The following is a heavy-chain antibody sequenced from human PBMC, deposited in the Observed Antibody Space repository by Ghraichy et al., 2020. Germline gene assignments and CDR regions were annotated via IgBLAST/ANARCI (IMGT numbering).Heavy chain of an antibody. Sequence: GGSLRLSCAASGFSFSTYAMSWVRQAPGKGLEWVSTITGSGGNAYYADSVKGRFTISRDKSKNALNMEMNGLRAEDTAVYYCVRGGIVMGFDNWGQGALVTVSS. D-gene: IGHD2-21*01. CDR3: VRGGIVMGFDN. V-gene: IGHV3-23*01. CDR2: ITGSGGNA. CDR1: GFSFSTYA. J-gene: IGHJ4*02.